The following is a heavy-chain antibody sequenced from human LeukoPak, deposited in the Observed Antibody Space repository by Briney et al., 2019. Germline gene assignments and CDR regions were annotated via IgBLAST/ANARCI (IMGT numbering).Heavy chain of an antibody. CDR3: AGGVGYCSGGSCYSVDY. Sequence: PSETLSLTCTVSGGSISSYYWSWIRQPPGKGLEWIGYIYYSGSTNYNPSLKSRVTISVDTSKNQFSLKLSSVTAADTAVYYCAGGVGYCSGGSCYSVDYWCQGTLVTVSS. D-gene: IGHD2-15*01. J-gene: IGHJ4*02. CDR1: GGSISSYY. CDR2: IYYSGST. V-gene: IGHV4-59*01.